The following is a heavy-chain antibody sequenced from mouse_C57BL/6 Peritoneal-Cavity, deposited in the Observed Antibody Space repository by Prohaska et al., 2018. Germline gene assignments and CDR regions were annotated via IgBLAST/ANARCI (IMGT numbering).Heavy chain of an antibody. V-gene: IGHV1-50*01. D-gene: IGHD2-2*01. Sequence: GASVKLSCKASGYTFTSYWMQLVKQRPGQGLEWIGEIDPSDSYTNYNQKFKGKATLTVDTSSSTAYMQLSSLTSEDSAVEYWASMVTTVGNYWGQGTTLTVSS. CDR2: IDPSDSYT. CDR1: GYTFTSYW. J-gene: IGHJ2*01. CDR3: ASMVTTVGNY.